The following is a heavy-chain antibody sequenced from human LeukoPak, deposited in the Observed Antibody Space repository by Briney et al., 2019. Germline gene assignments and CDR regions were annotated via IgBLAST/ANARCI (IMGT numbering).Heavy chain of an antibody. J-gene: IGHJ4*02. CDR3: ARVHCSSTSCPRGRDY. CDR1: GGSFSGYY. Sequence: SETLSLTCAVYGGSFSGYYWSWIRQPPGKGLEWIGEINHSGSTNYNPSLKSRVTISVDTSKNRFSLKLSSVTAADTAVYYCARVHCSSTSCPRGRDYWGQGTLVTVSS. D-gene: IGHD2-2*01. CDR2: INHSGST. V-gene: IGHV4-34*01.